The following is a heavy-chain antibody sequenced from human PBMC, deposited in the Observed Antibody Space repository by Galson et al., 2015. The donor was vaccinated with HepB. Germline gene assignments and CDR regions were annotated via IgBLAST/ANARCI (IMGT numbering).Heavy chain of an antibody. CDR3: AREGVDYGDYVVYYYYYMDV. J-gene: IGHJ6*03. D-gene: IGHD4-17*01. V-gene: IGHV1-2*06. CDR2: INPNSGGT. Sequence: SVKVSCKASGYTFTGYYMHWVRRAPGQGLEWMGRINPNSGGTNYAQKFQGRVTMTRDTSISTAYMELSRLRSDDTAVYYCAREGVDYGDYVVYYYYYMDVWGKGTTVTVSS. CDR1: GYTFTGYY.